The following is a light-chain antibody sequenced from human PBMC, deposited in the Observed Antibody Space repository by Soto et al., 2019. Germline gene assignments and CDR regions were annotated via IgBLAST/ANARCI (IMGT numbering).Light chain of an antibody. CDR3: QSYDSSLSGYV. CDR2: ENN. V-gene: IGLV1-40*01. J-gene: IGLJ1*01. Sequence: QSVLTQPPSVSEAPGQRVTISCTGSSSNIGAGYEAHWYQQVPGTPPKLLIYENNNRPSGVPDRFSGSKSGTSASLAITGLRAEDEAEYYCQSYDSSLSGYVFGTGTKLTVL. CDR1: SSNIGAGYE.